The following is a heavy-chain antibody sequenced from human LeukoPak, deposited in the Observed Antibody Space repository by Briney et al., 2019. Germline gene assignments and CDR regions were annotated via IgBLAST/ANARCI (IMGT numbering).Heavy chain of an antibody. Sequence: RSGGSLRLSCAASGSGFTFNNYWMHWVRQAPGKGLVWVARINADGSTTSYADSVRGRFTISRDNAKNTLYLQMNSLRAEDTAVYYCATLIRGWSLYWGQGTLVPVSS. V-gene: IGHV3-74*01. CDR3: ATLIRGWSLY. CDR2: INADGSTT. J-gene: IGHJ4*02. CDR1: GSGFTFNNYW. D-gene: IGHD6-19*01.